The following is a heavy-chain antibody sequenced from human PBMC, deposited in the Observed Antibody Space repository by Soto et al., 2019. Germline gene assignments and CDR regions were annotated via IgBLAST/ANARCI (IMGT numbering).Heavy chain of an antibody. D-gene: IGHD3-16*01. Sequence: SETLSLTCTVSGASISSGGYYWTWIRQHPGKGLEWIGYVYYGGNTNFNPSLRSRVAMSVDRSKNQFSLELKSVTVADTAVYFCARDRRGSRYFYHLWGQGTLVTVSS. CDR1: GASISSGGYY. CDR3: ARDRRGSRYFYHL. V-gene: IGHV4-31*03. J-gene: IGHJ5*02. CDR2: VYYGGNT.